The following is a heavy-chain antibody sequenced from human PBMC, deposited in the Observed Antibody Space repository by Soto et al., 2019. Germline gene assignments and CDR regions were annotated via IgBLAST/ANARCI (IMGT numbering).Heavy chain of an antibody. CDR2: INPSGGST. V-gene: IGHV1-46*01. D-gene: IGHD2-21*02. CDR1: GYTFTSYY. J-gene: IGHJ3*02. CDR3: ARERGCGDCYLDSDAFDI. Sequence: ASVKVSCKASGYTFTSYYMHWVRQAPGQGLEWMGIINPSGGSTSYAQKFQGRVTMTRDTSTSTVYMEPSSLRSEDTAVYYCARERGCGDCYLDSDAFDIWGQGTMVTVSS.